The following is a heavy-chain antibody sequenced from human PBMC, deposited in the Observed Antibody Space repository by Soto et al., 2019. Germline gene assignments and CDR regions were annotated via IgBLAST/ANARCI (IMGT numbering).Heavy chain of an antibody. CDR3: ARHSAVAAQGYYYGMDV. Sequence: PGESLKISCNGSGYIFTSYWIGWVRQMPGKGLEWMGIIYPGDSDTRYSPSFQGQVTISADKSISTAYLQWSSLKASDTAMYYCARHSAVAAQGYYYGMDVWGQGTTVTVSS. CDR1: GYIFTSYW. J-gene: IGHJ6*02. D-gene: IGHD6-19*01. CDR2: IYPGDSDT. V-gene: IGHV5-51*01.